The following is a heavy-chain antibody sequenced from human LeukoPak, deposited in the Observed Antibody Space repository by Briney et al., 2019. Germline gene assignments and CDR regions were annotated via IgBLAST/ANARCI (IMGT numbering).Heavy chain of an antibody. D-gene: IGHD3-9*01. CDR1: GYTFTSYG. Sequence: ASVKVSCKASGYTFTSYGISWVRQAPGQGLEWMGWISAYDGNTNYAQKLQGRVTMTTDTSTSTAYMELRSLRSDDTAVYYCATLDYDKARFDPWGQGTLVTVSS. V-gene: IGHV1-18*01. CDR3: ATLDYDKARFDP. CDR2: ISAYDGNT. J-gene: IGHJ5*02.